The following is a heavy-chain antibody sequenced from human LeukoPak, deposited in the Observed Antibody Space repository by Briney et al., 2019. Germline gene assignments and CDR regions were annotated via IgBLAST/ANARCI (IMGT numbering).Heavy chain of an antibody. D-gene: IGHD3-10*01. Sequence: GASVKVSCKASGYTFTGYYMHWVRQAPGQGLEWMGWINPNSGGTNYAQKFQGRVTMTRDTSISTAYMELSRLRSDDTAVYYCARDLIRRITMARGALGYWGQGTLVTVSS. V-gene: IGHV1-2*02. CDR2: INPNSGGT. CDR1: GYTFTGYY. J-gene: IGHJ4*02. CDR3: ARDLIRRITMARGALGY.